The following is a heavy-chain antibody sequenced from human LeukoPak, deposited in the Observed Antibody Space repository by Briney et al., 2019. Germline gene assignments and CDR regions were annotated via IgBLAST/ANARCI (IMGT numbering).Heavy chain of an antibody. CDR1: GGSFSGYY. V-gene: IGHV4-34*01. CDR3: ARVPAEIVVSTNYYFDY. J-gene: IGHJ4*02. D-gene: IGHD3-22*01. Sequence: SETLPLTCAVYGGSFSGYYWSWIRQPPGKGLEWIGEINHSGSTNYNPSLKSRVTISVDTSKNQFSLKLSSVTAADTAVYYCARVPAEIVVSTNYYFDYWGQGTLVTVSS. CDR2: INHSGST.